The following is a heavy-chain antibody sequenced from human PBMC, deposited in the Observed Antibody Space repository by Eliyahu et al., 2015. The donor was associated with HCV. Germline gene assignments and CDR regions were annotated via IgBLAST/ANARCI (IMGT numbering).Heavy chain of an antibody. V-gene: IGHV3-53*01. D-gene: IGHD3-10*01. CDR3: ARSGPRGFGDLLGD. CDR2: IYSGGST. Sequence: EVQLVESGGGLIQPGGSLRLSCAASGFTVSSNYMSWVRQAPGKGLEWVSVIYSGGSTYYADSVKGRFTISRDNSKNTLYLQMNSLRAEDTAVYYCARSGPRGFGDLLGDWGQGTLVTVSS. CDR1: GFTVSSNY. J-gene: IGHJ4*02.